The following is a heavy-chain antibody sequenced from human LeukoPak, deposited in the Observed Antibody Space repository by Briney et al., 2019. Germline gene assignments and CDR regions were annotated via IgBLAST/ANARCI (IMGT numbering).Heavy chain of an antibody. V-gene: IGHV3-9*01. CDR1: GFTFDDYA. Sequence: GGSLRLSCAASGFTFDDYAMHWVRQAPGKGLEWVSGISWNSGSIGYADSVKGRFTISRDNAKNSLYLQMNSLRTDDTAVYYCARGHYGLDVWGQGTTVTVSS. CDR3: ARGHYGLDV. J-gene: IGHJ6*02. CDR2: ISWNSGSI.